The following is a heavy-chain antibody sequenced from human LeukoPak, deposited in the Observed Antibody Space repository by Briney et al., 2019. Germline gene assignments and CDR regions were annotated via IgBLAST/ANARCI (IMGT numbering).Heavy chain of an antibody. Sequence: SETLSLTCTVSGGSISSHYWSWIRQPPGKGLEWIGYIYYSGSTNYKPSLKSRVTISVDTSKNQFSLKLSSVTAADTAVYYCARGSSTGWGLDYWGQGTLVTVSS. CDR2: IYYSGST. J-gene: IGHJ4*02. D-gene: IGHD2-2*01. CDR1: GGSISSHY. V-gene: IGHV4-59*11. CDR3: ARGSSTGWGLDY.